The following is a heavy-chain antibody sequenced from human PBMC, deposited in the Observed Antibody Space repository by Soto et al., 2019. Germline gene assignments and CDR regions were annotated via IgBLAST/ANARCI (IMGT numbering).Heavy chain of an antibody. Sequence: GGSLRLSCAASGFTFSSYAMSWVRQAPGKGLEWVSAISGSGGSTYYADSVKGRFTISRDNSKNTLYLQMNSPRAEDTAVYYCAKGEGSYYYYGMDVWGQGTTVTVSS. CDR3: AKGEGSYYYYGMDV. CDR1: GFTFSSYA. V-gene: IGHV3-23*01. CDR2: ISGSGGST. J-gene: IGHJ6*02.